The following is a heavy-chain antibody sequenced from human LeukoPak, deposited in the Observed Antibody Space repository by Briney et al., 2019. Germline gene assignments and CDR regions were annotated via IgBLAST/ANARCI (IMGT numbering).Heavy chain of an antibody. V-gene: IGHV1-69*13. CDR3: ARGDSMWELLAYFDY. Sequence: SVKVSCKTSGGTFSSYAISWVRQAPGQGLEWMGGIIPIFGTANYAQKFQGRVTITADESTSTAYMELSSLRSEDTAVYYCARGDSMWELLAYFDYWGQGTLVTVSS. CDR2: IIPIFGTA. J-gene: IGHJ4*02. CDR1: GGTFSSYA. D-gene: IGHD1-26*01.